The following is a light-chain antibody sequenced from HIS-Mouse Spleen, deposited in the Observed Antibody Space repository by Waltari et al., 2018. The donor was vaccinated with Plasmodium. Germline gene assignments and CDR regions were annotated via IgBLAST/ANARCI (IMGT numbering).Light chain of an antibody. J-gene: IGLJ3*02. CDR3: QSADSSGTPNWV. CDR2: KDS. V-gene: IGLV3-25*03. Sequence: SYELTQPPSVSVSPGPTARITRPGKALPQQYADWYQQKPAQAPVLVIYKDSERPSGIPERFSGSSSGTTVTLTISGVQAEDEADYYCQSADSSGTPNWVFGGGTKLTVL. CDR1: ALPQQY.